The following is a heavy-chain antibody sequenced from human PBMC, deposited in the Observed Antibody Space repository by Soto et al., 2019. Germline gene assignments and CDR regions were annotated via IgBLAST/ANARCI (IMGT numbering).Heavy chain of an antibody. J-gene: IGHJ4*02. Sequence: QVQLQESGPGLVKPSETLSLTCTVSGGSISSYYWSWIRQPPGKGLEWIGYIYYSGSTNYNPSLXTXAXIXXDTSKNQFSLKLSSVTAADTAVYYCARPYGSCFDYWGQGTLVTVSS. CDR2: IYYSGST. D-gene: IGHD3-10*01. CDR3: ARPYGSCFDY. CDR1: GGSISSYY. V-gene: IGHV4-59*08.